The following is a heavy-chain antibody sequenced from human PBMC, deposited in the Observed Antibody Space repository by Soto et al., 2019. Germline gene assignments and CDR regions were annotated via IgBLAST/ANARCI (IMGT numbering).Heavy chain of an antibody. CDR3: ALITSVLLWFGEPDPFDY. V-gene: IGHV2-26*01. CDR1: GFSLSNARMG. Sequence: GPTLVNPTEALTLTCTVSGFSLSNARMGVSWIRQPPGKALEWLAHIFSNDEKSYSTSLKSRLTISKDTSKSQVFLTMTNMDPVNTATYYCALITSVLLWFGEPDPFDYWGQGTLVTVSS. J-gene: IGHJ4*02. D-gene: IGHD3-10*01. CDR2: IFSNDEK.